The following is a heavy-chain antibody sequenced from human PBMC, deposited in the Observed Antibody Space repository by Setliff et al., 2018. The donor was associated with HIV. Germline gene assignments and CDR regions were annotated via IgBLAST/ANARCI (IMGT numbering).Heavy chain of an antibody. D-gene: IGHD1-26*01. Sequence: SETLSLTCTAPSGSFSPDSYNWNWIRQTPGKGLEWIGTFFHTGSISYNPSLRSRVTMSVDTSKNQFSLKLSSVTVADTAMFYCARLYSGSYWGDDAFDIWGQGTMVTVSS. CDR1: SGSFSPDSYN. CDR2: FFHTGSI. V-gene: IGHV4-39*01. J-gene: IGHJ3*02. CDR3: ARLYSGSYWGDDAFDI.